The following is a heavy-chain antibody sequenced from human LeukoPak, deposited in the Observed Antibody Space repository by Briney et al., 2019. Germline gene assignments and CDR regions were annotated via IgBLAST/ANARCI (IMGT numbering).Heavy chain of an antibody. CDR2: IYYSGST. CDR1: GGSISSGDYY. V-gene: IGHV4-30-4*01. J-gene: IGHJ6*02. Sequence: SETLSLTCTVSGGSISSGDYYWSWIRQPPGKGLEWIGYIYYSGSTYYNPSLKSRVTISVVTSKNQFSLKLSSVTAADTAVYYCARDGVRYGMDVWGQGTTVTVSS. CDR3: ARDGVRYGMDV. D-gene: IGHD3-16*01.